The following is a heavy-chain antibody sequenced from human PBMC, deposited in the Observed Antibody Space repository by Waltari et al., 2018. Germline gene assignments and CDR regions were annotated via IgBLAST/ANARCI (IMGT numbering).Heavy chain of an antibody. CDR3: ARRILHAAGSRGITDNYSMDV. V-gene: IGHV4-59*01. J-gene: IGHJ6*02. CDR1: GSIDSYD. CDR2: ISYTGTT. Sequence: GSIDSYDWTWIRQSPGKGLEWIGYISYTGTTNYNPSLESRVAISVDTSKNQLSLKLTSVTAADTAVYFCARRILHAAGSRGITDNYSMDVWGQGATVSVSS. D-gene: IGHD3-10*01.